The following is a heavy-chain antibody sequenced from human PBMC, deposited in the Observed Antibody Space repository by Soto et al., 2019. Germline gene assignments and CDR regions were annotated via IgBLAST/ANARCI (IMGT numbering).Heavy chain of an antibody. CDR2: IYSGGST. V-gene: IGHV3-66*01. CDR1: GLTVSSNY. CDR3: ARDRFNWGAFDI. D-gene: IGHD7-27*01. J-gene: IGHJ3*02. Sequence: GGSLRLSCAASGLTVSSNYMSWVRQAPGKGLEWVSVIYSGGSTYYADSVKGRITSSRDNSKNTLYLQMNSLRAEDTAVYYCARDRFNWGAFDIWGQGTMVTVSS.